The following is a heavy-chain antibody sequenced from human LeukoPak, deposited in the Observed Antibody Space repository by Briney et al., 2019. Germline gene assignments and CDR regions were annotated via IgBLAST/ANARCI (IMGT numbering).Heavy chain of an antibody. CDR2: IIPILGIA. J-gene: IGHJ4*02. CDR3: ARPRSSGLSAFDY. D-gene: IGHD6-19*01. Sequence: SVTVSCKAFGGTFSSYAISWVRPAPGQGLEWMGRIIPILGIANYALKFQGRVTITADKSTSTTYMELSSLRSEDTAVYYCARPRSSGLSAFDYWGQGTLVTVSS. CDR1: GGTFSSYA. V-gene: IGHV1-69*04.